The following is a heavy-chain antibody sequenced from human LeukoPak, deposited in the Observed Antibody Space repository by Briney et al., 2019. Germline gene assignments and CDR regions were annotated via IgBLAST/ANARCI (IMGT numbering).Heavy chain of an antibody. Sequence: GGSLRLSCAASGFTFSDYYMSWIRQAPGKGLEWVSYIISSSSYTNYADSVKGRVTISRDNAKNSLYLQMNSLRAEDTAVYYCARDLSTMTTWGHKGYFDYWGQGTLVTVSS. D-gene: IGHD4-17*01. CDR2: IISSSSYT. CDR1: GFTFSDYY. CDR3: ARDLSTMTTWGHKGYFDY. V-gene: IGHV3-11*05. J-gene: IGHJ4*02.